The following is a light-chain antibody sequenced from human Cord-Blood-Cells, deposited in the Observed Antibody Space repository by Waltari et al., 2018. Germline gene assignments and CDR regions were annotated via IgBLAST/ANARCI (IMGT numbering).Light chain of an antibody. V-gene: IGLV3-19*01. CDR2: GKN. J-gene: IGLJ2*01. CDR1: SLRSHN. CDR3: NSRDSSGNHLV. Sequence: SSELTQDPAVSVALGPTVRITCQGDSLRSHNASWYQQKPGQAPVLVIYGKNNRPSGIPDRFSGSSSGNTASLTITGAQAEDEADYYCNSRDSSGNHLVFGGGTKLTVL.